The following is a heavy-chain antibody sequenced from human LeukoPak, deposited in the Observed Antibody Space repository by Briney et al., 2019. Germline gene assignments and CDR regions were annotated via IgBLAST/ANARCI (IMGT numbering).Heavy chain of an antibody. D-gene: IGHD3-22*01. Sequence: GGSLRLSCAASGFTFGSYAMSWVRQAPGKGLEWVSAISGSGGSTYYADSVKGRFTISRDNSKNTLYLQMNSLRAEDTAVYYCAKECYYDSSGLIDYWGQGTLVTVSS. CDR3: AKECYYDSSGLIDY. CDR2: ISGSGGST. J-gene: IGHJ4*02. CDR1: GFTFGSYA. V-gene: IGHV3-23*01.